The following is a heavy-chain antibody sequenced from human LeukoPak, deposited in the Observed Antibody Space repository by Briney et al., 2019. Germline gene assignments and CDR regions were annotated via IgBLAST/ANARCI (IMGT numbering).Heavy chain of an antibody. CDR3: ARELRTQGFDY. D-gene: IGHD1-7*01. J-gene: IGHJ4*02. CDR2: ISSSGSTI. CDR1: GFTFSSYG. Sequence: NPGRSLRLSCAASGFTFSSYGMHWVRQAPGKGLEWVSYISSSGSTIYYADSVKGRFTISRDNAKNSLYLQMNSLRAEDTAVYYCARELRTQGFDYWGQGTLVTVSS. V-gene: IGHV3-48*04.